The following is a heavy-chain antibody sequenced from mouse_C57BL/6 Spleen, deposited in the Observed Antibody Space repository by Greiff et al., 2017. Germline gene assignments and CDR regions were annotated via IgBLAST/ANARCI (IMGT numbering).Heavy chain of an antibody. CDR1: GYTFTSYW. Sequence: VQLQQPGAELVRPGSSVKLSCKASGYTFTSYWMHWVKQRPIQGLEWIGNIDPSDSETHYNQKFEDKATLTVDKSSSTAYMQLSSLTSEDSAVYYCARLSITTVVAKYYFDYWGQGTTLTVSS. D-gene: IGHD1-1*01. CDR2: IDPSDSET. J-gene: IGHJ2*01. CDR3: ARLSITTVVAKYYFDY. V-gene: IGHV1-52*01.